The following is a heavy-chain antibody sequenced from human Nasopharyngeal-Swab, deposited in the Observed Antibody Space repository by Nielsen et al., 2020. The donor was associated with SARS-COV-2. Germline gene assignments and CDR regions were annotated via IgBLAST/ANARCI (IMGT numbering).Heavy chain of an antibody. CDR2: IKQDGSEK. D-gene: IGHD3-9*01. Sequence: GESLKISCAASGFTFSSYWMSWVRQAPGKGLEWVANIKQDGSEKCYVDSVKGRFTISRDNAKNSLYLQMNSLRAEDTAVYYCARGCVLTGPSCYYYGMDVWGQGTTVTVSS. V-gene: IGHV3-7*01. CDR3: ARGCVLTGPSCYYYGMDV. J-gene: IGHJ6*02. CDR1: GFTFSSYW.